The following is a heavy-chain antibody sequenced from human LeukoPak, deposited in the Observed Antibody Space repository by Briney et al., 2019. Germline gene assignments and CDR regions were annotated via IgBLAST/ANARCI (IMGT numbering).Heavy chain of an antibody. CDR1: SGSISGYY. CDR3: ARDDSPITARTTFAY. V-gene: IGHV4-4*07. D-gene: IGHD3-10*02. CDR2: IFSSGTT. J-gene: IGHJ4*02. Sequence: SETLSLTCTVSSGSISGYYLSWIRQPAGQGLEWIGRIFSSGTTNYNPSLKRRLTMSVDTSRRQFSLKLRSVTAADTAVYYCARDDSPITARTTFAYWGQGAVVAVSS.